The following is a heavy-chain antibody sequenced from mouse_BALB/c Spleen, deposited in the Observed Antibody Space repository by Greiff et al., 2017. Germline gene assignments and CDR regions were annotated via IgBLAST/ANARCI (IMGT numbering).Heavy chain of an antibody. CDR2: ISSGGST. V-gene: IGHV5-6-5*01. Sequence: DVKLVESGGGLVKPGGSLKLSCAASGFTFSSYAMSWVRQTPEKRLEWVASISSGGSTYYPDSVKGRFTISRDNARNILYLQMSSLRSEDTAMYYCARGRYGSSYFDYWGQGTTLTVSS. CDR3: ARGRYGSSYFDY. J-gene: IGHJ2*01. D-gene: IGHD1-1*01. CDR1: GFTFSSYA.